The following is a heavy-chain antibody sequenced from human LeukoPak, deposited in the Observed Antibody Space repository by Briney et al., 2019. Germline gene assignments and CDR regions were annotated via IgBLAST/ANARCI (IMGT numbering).Heavy chain of an antibody. Sequence: PGGSLRLSRVASGFSFSSYWMSWVRQAPGKGLEWVSVIYSGGSTYYADSVKGRFTISRDNSKNTLYLQMNSLRAEDTAVYYCARVQVVRFLEWLSPNYYYYMDVWGKGTTVTVSS. CDR1: GFSFSSYW. J-gene: IGHJ6*03. CDR2: IYSGGST. V-gene: IGHV3-66*01. D-gene: IGHD3-3*01. CDR3: ARVQVVRFLEWLSPNYYYYMDV.